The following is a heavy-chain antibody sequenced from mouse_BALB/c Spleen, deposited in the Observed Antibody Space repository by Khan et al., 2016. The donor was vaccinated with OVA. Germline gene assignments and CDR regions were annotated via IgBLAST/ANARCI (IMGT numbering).Heavy chain of an antibody. CDR1: GFTFSSFG. V-gene: IGHV5-17*02. CDR3: VVITAWFAY. CDR2: ISSGSSTI. Sequence: EVQLQESGGGLVQPGGSRKLSCAASGFTFSSFGMHWVRQAPEKGLEWVAYISSGSSTIYYADTVKGRFTISRDNPKNTLFLQMTSLRSEDTAMYYCVVITAWFAYWGQGTLVTVSA. J-gene: IGHJ3*01. D-gene: IGHD2-4*01.